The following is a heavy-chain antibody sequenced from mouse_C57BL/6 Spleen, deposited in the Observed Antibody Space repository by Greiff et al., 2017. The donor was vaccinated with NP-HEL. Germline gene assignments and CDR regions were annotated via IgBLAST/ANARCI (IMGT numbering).Heavy chain of an antibody. V-gene: IGHV7-3*01. D-gene: IGHD1-1*01. J-gene: IGHJ4*01. CDR2: IRNKANGYTT. Sequence: EVQGVESGGGLVQPGGSLSLSCAASGFTFTDYYMSWVRQPPGKALEWLGFIRNKANGYTTEYSASVKGRFTISRDNSQSILYLQMNALRAEDSATYYCARVYYYGSSYGAMDYWGQGTSVTVSS. CDR3: ARVYYYGSSYGAMDY. CDR1: GFTFTDYY.